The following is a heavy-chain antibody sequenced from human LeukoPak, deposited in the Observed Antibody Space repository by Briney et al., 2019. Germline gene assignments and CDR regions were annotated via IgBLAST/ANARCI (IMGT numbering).Heavy chain of an antibody. D-gene: IGHD2-2*02. J-gene: IGHJ4*02. CDR3: AKIDCSSTSCYTIDY. Sequence: SETLSLTCTVSGGSISSSSYYWGWIRQPPGQGLEWIGSIYYSGSTYYSPSLKSRVTISVDTSKNQFSLKLSSVTAADTAVYYCAKIDCSSTSCYTIDYWGQGTLVTVSS. CDR1: GGSISSSSYY. V-gene: IGHV4-39*01. CDR2: IYYSGST.